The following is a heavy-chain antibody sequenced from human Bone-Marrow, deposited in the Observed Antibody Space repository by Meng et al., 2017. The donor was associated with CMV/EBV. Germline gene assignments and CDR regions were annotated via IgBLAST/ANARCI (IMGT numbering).Heavy chain of an antibody. CDR2: ISGSGHNT. J-gene: IGHJ5*02. CDR3: AKDRCFSTSCPHDL. CDR1: GFIFSSYA. D-gene: IGHD2-2*01. V-gene: IGHV3-23*01. Sequence: GESLKISCAASGFIFSSYAMNWVRQAPGKGLEWVSAISGSGHNTYYADSVKGRFTISRDNSRNTLYLQMNSLRPEDTALYYCAKDRCFSTSCPHDLWGQGTLVTVSS.